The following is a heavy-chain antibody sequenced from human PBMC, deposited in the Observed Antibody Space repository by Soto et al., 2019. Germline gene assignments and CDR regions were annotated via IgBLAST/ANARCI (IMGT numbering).Heavy chain of an antibody. V-gene: IGHV4-34*01. Sequence: PSETLSLTCAVYGGSFSGYYWSWIRQPPGKGLEWIGEINHSGSTNYNPSLKSRVTISVDTSKNQFSLKLSSVTAADTAVYYCAREKGDLYYYGSGSSKAQNGPVDYWGQGTLVTVSS. D-gene: IGHD3-10*01. CDR1: GGSFSGYY. CDR2: INHSGST. CDR3: AREKGDLYYYGSGSSKAQNGPVDY. J-gene: IGHJ4*02.